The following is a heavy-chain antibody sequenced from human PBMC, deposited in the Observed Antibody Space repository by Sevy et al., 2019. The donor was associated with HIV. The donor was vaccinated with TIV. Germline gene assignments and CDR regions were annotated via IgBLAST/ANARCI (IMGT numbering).Heavy chain of an antibody. CDR1: GFIFNSYS. D-gene: IGHD3-16*01. V-gene: IGHV3-21*01. Sequence: GGSLRLSCAASGFIFNSYSMNWVRQAPGKGLEWVSFISSNSDHIYYADSMRGRFTIPRDNAKKSLFLQMNSLRAEDTAVYYCAREHSTSFGRVLRGWFDPGAREPRSPSPQ. J-gene: IGHJ5*02. CDR3: AREHSTSFGRVLRGWFDP. CDR2: ISSNSDHI.